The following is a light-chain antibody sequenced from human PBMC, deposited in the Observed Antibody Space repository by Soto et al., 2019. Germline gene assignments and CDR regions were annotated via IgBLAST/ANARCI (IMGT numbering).Light chain of an antibody. CDR3: QQSYSTPLT. J-gene: IGKJ3*01. CDR1: QSISSY. CDR2: AAS. V-gene: IGKV1-39*01. Sequence: DLQMTQSPSSLSASVGDRVTITCRASQSISSYLNWYQQKPGKAPKLLIYAASSLQSGVPSRFSCSGSGTDFTLTISSLQPEDFATYYCQQSYSTPLTFGPGTKVDIK.